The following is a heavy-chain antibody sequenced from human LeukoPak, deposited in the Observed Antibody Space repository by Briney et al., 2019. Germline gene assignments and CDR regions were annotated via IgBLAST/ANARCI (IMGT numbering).Heavy chain of an antibody. J-gene: IGHJ4*02. CDR1: GFTFSSYG. D-gene: IGHD3-22*01. Sequence: GRSLRLSCAASGFTFSSYGMHWVRQAPGKGLEWVANIKQDGSEKYYVDSVKGRFTISRDNAKNSLYLQMNSLRAEDTAVYYCARDGYYYDSSGIGDYWGQGTLVTVSS. CDR3: ARDGYYYDSSGIGDY. V-gene: IGHV3-7*01. CDR2: IKQDGSEK.